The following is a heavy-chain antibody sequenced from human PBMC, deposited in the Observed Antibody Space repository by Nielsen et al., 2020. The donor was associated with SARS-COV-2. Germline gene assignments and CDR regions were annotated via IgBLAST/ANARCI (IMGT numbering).Heavy chain of an antibody. J-gene: IGHJ4*02. CDR1: GGSISSYY. CDR3: ARDRWQQLVPTY. Sequence: SETLSLTCTVSGGSISSYYWSWVRQPPGKGLEWIGLIFNTGSTSYNPSLRSRVTILVDTSKNHFSLKLTSVTAADTAVYYCARDRWQQLVPTYWGQGTLVTVSS. CDR2: IFNTGST. D-gene: IGHD6-13*01. V-gene: IGHV4-59*13.